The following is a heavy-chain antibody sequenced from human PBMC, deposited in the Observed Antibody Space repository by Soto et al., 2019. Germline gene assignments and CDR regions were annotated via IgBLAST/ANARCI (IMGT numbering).Heavy chain of an antibody. D-gene: IGHD2-15*01. Sequence: GGSLRLSCAASGFTFSSYGMHWVRQAPGKGLEWVSYISGSGSHIYYADSVKGRFTISRDNAKNSLYLQLNRLRVEDTAVYYCARARPDIVRVVGATPGWYGMDVWGQGTTVTVSS. V-gene: IGHV3-21*05. CDR1: GFTFSSYG. CDR3: ARARPDIVRVVGATPGWYGMDV. CDR2: ISGSGSHI. J-gene: IGHJ6*02.